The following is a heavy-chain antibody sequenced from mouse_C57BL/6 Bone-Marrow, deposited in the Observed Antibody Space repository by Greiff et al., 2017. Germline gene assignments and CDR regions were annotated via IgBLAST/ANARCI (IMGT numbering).Heavy chain of an antibody. CDR3: AKEKSYYDYYCAMDY. J-gene: IGHJ4*01. D-gene: IGHD2-4*01. CDR1: GYSITSDY. V-gene: IGHV3-8*01. Sequence: VQLKQSGPGLAKPSQTLSLTCSVTGYSITSDYWNWIRKFPGNKLEYMGYISYSGSTYYNPSLKSRISIIRDTSTNQYYLQLNSVTTEDTATYYCAKEKSYYDYYCAMDYWGQGTSVTVSS. CDR2: ISYSGST.